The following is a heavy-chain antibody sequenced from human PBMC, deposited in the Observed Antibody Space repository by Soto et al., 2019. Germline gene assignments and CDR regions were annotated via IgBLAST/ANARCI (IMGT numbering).Heavy chain of an antibody. D-gene: IGHD2-21*02. CDR1: VYSFTXYW. CDR2: IDPSDSYT. Sequence: GESLKISCKCSVYSFTXYWISWLRQMPGKGLEWMGRIDPSDSYTNYSPSFQGHVTISADKSISTAYLQWSSLKASDTAMYYCARPGANVTYYYYGMDVWGQGTTVTVSS. J-gene: IGHJ6*02. CDR3: ARPGANVTYYYYGMDV. V-gene: IGHV5-10-1*01.